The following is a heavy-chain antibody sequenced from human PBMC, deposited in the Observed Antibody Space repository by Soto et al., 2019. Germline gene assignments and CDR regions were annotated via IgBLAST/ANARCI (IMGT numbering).Heavy chain of an antibody. V-gene: IGHV1-69*01. CDR1: GGTFSSYA. CDR3: AVGGAIPATVIPDLVYYGMDV. J-gene: IGHJ6*02. Sequence: QVQLVQSGAEVKKPGSSVKVSCKASGGTFSSYAISWVRQAPGQGLEGMGGIIPFFGTANYAQKFQGRVTLSADESTSTAYMELGSLRSEDTAVYYCAVGGAIPATVIPDLVYYGMDVWGQGTTVTVSS. CDR2: IIPFFGTA. D-gene: IGHD3-16*02.